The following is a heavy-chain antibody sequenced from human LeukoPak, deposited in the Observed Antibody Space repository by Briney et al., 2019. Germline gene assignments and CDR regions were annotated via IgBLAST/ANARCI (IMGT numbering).Heavy chain of an antibody. V-gene: IGHV3-48*04. CDR1: GFTFSSYG. D-gene: IGHD3-22*01. CDR2: ISSSGSTI. Sequence: GGSLRLSCAASGFTFSSYGMHWVRQAPGKGLEWVPYISSSGSTIYYADSVKGRFTISRDNAKNSLYLQMNSLRAEDTAVYYCARAATPYYYDSSGSGAPLDYWGQGTLVTVSS. CDR3: ARAATPYYYDSSGSGAPLDY. J-gene: IGHJ4*02.